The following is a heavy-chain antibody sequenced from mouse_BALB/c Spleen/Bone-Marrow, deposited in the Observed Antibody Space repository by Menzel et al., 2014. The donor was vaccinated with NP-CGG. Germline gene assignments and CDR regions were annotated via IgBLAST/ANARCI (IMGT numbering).Heavy chain of an antibody. V-gene: IGHV1S33*01. CDR3: ARGGGTSGYFDV. D-gene: IGHD5-1*01. J-gene: IGHJ1*01. CDR2: IYPGDGST. CDR1: GYTFTNYD. Sequence: SGPELVKPGALVKISCKASGYTFTNYDINWVEQRPGQGLEWIGWIYPGDGSTKYNERFKGKATLTADKSSSTAYMQLSSLASENSAVYFCARGGGTSGYFDVWGAGTTVTVSS.